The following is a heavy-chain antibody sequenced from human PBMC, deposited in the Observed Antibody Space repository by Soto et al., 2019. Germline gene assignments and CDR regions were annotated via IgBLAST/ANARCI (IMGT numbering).Heavy chain of an antibody. CDR3: ASDFWVARPTSRSTYYYYGMDV. CDR1: GGSISSYY. J-gene: IGHJ6*02. V-gene: IGHV4-59*01. D-gene: IGHD5-12*01. Sequence: PSETRSRTGTASGGSISSYYWSWSRQPPGKGLEWIGDIYYSWSTNYNPSLKSRVTISVDTSKNHFSLKLSCVTAADTAVYYCASDFWVARPTSRSTYYYYGMDVGGPGTTVTVSS. CDR2: IYYSWST.